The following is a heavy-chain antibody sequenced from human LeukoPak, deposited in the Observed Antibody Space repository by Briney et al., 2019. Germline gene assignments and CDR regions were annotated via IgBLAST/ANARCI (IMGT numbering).Heavy chain of an antibody. Sequence: GGSLRLSYAASGFTFSSYVMNWLRQAPGEGLEWVSTISGSDDRTFYADSVKGRFTISRDNSKNTVYLQMNSLRAGDTAVYYCAKVQRSDFNMNFDSWGQGTLVTVSS. D-gene: IGHD3/OR15-3a*01. J-gene: IGHJ4*02. CDR3: AKVQRSDFNMNFDS. CDR1: GFTFSSYV. V-gene: IGHV3-23*01. CDR2: ISGSDDRT.